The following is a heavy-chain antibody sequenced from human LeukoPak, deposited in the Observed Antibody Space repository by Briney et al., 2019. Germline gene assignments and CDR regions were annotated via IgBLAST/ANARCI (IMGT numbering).Heavy chain of an antibody. CDR3: ARGRRVVGTYYYGSGSYYTPLFDY. CDR1: GGSFSGYY. D-gene: IGHD3-10*01. Sequence: SETLSLTCAVYGGSFSGYYWSWIRQPPGKGLEWIGEINHSGSTNYNPSLKSRVTISVDTSKNQFSLKLSSVTAADTAVYYCARGRRVVGTYYYGSGSYYTPLFDYWGQGTLVTVSS. J-gene: IGHJ4*02. CDR2: INHSGST. V-gene: IGHV4-34*01.